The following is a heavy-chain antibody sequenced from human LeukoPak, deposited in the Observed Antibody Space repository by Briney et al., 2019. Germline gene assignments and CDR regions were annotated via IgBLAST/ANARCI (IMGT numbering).Heavy chain of an antibody. J-gene: IGHJ4*02. CDR2: VSGRGGST. D-gene: IGHD6-13*01. Sequence: GGSLRLSCAASGFTFSSYAMSWVRQAPGRGLEWVSGVSGRGGSTYYADSVKGRFTISRDNSKNTLYLQMNSLRAEDTAVYYCARDRYSSSWYYFDYWGQGTLVTVSS. V-gene: IGHV3-23*01. CDR3: ARDRYSSSWYYFDY. CDR1: GFTFSSYA.